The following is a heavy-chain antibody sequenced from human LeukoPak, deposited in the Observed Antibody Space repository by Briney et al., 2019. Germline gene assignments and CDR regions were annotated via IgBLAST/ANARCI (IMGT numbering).Heavy chain of an antibody. CDR3: ARSWGSGWYDS. V-gene: IGHV4-59*01. Sequence: SETLSLTCTVSSGSINSSYWNWIRQPPGKGLEWIGYIYNSGYINYNPSLKSRVTISVDTSKNQFSLKLNSVTAADTAVYYCARSWGSGWYDSWGQGTLVTVSS. CDR2: IYNSGYI. CDR1: SGSINSSY. D-gene: IGHD6-19*01. J-gene: IGHJ5*01.